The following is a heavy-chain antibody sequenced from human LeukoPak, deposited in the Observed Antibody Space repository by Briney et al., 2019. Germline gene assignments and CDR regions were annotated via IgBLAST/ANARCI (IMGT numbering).Heavy chain of an antibody. CDR3: ARDTVAGNGFDY. V-gene: IGHV4-39*02. D-gene: IGHD6-19*01. CDR2: LYYSGST. J-gene: IGHJ4*02. Sequence: TPSETLSLTCTVSGGSISSGGYYWSWIRQPPGKGLEWIGSLYYSGSTYYKPSLKSRVTISVDTSKNQFSLKLSSVTAADTAVYYCARDTVAGNGFDYWGQGTLVTVSS. CDR1: GGSISSGGYY.